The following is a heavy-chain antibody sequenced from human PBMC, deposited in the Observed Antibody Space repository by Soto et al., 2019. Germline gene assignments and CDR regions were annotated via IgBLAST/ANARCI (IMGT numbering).Heavy chain of an antibody. CDR3: VKFFVETGGSSGWPWALDS. Sequence: EVQLLESGGGLVQPGGSLRLSCAASGFTFSKYAMSWVRQAPGKGLEWVLAISGSGTTTYSADSVRGRFTISRDNSNNMLYLQMNSPSPEDTALYYCVKFFVETGGSSGWPWALDSWGKGTLVTVSS. V-gene: IGHV3-23*01. J-gene: IGHJ4*02. CDR1: GFTFSKYA. CDR2: ISGSGTTT. D-gene: IGHD6-25*01.